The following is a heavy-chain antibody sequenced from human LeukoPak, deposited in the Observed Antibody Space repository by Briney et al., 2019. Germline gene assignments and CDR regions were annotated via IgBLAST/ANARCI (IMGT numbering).Heavy chain of an antibody. D-gene: IGHD3-22*01. Sequence: SETLSLTCTVSGGSISSGTYYWSWIRQPAGEGLEWIGRFYTSGSTNYNPSLKSRVIISVDTSKNQFSLKLSSVTAADTAIYYCTRASYYHGSGYYSAAFDYWGQGTLVTVSS. V-gene: IGHV4-61*02. J-gene: IGHJ4*02. CDR1: GGSISSGTYY. CDR2: FYTSGST. CDR3: TRASYYHGSGYYSAAFDY.